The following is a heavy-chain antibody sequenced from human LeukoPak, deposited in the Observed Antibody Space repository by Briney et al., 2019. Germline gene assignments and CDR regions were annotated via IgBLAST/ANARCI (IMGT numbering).Heavy chain of an antibody. CDR2: IYYTGST. V-gene: IGHV4-59*01. CDR1: GGSISSYY. J-gene: IGHJ6*03. CDR3: ARGRVSSSTWYSTYYYYFYMDV. Sequence: HPSETLSLTCTVSGGSISSYYWSWIRQSPGKGLDWIGYIYYTGSTNFNPSLNGRVSISRDTTKNLFSLRLRSVTAADTAVYFCARGRVSSSTWYSTYYYYFYMDVWGKGTTVTVSS. D-gene: IGHD1-1*01.